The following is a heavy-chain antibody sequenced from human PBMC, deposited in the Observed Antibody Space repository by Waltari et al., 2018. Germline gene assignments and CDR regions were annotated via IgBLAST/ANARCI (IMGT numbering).Heavy chain of an antibody. CDR3: ARVRTGAFDAFDI. Sequence: EVQLVESGGGLVQPGGSLRLSCAASGFTFSSYWMSWVRPAPGKGLEWVANRKQDGSGEYYLDSVKGRFTISRDNAKNSLYLQMNSLRAEDMAVYYCARVRTGAFDAFDIWGQGTMVTVSS. CDR2: RKQDGSGE. D-gene: IGHD1-26*01. CDR1: GFTFSSYW. J-gene: IGHJ3*02. V-gene: IGHV3-7*01.